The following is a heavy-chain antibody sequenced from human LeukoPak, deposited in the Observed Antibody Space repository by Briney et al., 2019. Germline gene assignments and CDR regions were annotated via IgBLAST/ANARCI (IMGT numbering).Heavy chain of an antibody. J-gene: IGHJ4*02. Sequence: ASVSDSRLASGYTFTGYFIRWVRQAPGQGLEYMGWINPNTGATGYAQKSQGRVPMTRDTSISTTYLEMSGLTSDDTAVYYCARTSPGAAFDYWGQ. CDR2: INPNTGAT. CDR1: GYTFTGYF. D-gene: IGHD6-25*01. V-gene: IGHV1-2*02. CDR3: ARTSPGAAFDY.